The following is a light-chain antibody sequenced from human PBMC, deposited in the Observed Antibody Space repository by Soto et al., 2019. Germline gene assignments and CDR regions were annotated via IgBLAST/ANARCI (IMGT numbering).Light chain of an antibody. V-gene: IGKV1-6*01. J-gene: IGKJ2*01. Sequence: AIQMTQSPSSLSASVGDRVTITCRASQGIRNDLGWYQQKPGKAPKLLIYAASSLQSVVPSRFSGSGSGTDFTLTISSLQPEDFVTYYCLQDYDYPYTFGQGTKLEIK. CDR3: LQDYDYPYT. CDR2: AAS. CDR1: QGIRND.